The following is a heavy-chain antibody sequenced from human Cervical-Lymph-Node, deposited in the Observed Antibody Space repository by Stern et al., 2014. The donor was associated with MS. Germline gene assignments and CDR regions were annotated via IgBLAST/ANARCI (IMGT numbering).Heavy chain of an antibody. CDR1: GFTFNDYG. D-gene: IGHD3/OR15-3a*01. V-gene: IGHV3-30*18. CDR2: ISYDGTYK. Sequence: VQLLESGGGVVQPGRSLRLSCAASGFTFNDYGIHWVRQAPGKGLVWGTVISYDGTYKYYVDSVKGRFTVSRANSKNTVYLQMNSLRADDTAVYYCAKDKKHVGLDCWGQGTLVTVSS. CDR3: AKDKKHVGLDC. J-gene: IGHJ4*02.